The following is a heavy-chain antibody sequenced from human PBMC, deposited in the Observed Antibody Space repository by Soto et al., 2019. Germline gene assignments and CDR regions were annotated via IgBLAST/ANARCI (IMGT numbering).Heavy chain of an antibody. V-gene: IGHV3-7*01. D-gene: IGHD5-12*01. CDR3: ARGGNGYENWPPYYYYGMDV. CDR2: IKQDGGQT. J-gene: IGHJ6*02. CDR1: GFTFDSYW. Sequence: LRLSCAASGFTFDSYWMTWVRQAPGKGLGWVAHIKQDGGQTYYVDSVKGRFTISRDNAKTSLYLQMNSLRAEDTSVYFCARGGNGYENWPPYYYYGMDVWGQGTTVTVSS.